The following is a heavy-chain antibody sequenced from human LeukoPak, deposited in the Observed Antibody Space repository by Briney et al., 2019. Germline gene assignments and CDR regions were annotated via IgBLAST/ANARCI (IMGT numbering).Heavy chain of an antibody. CDR3: AKDGRAVAGGYYFDY. V-gene: IGHV3-30*02. D-gene: IGHD6-19*01. CDR2: IRYDGSNK. CDR1: GFTFSSYG. Sequence: GGSLRLSCAASGFTFSSYGMHWVRQAPGKGLEWVAFIRYDGSNKYYADSVKGRFTISRDNSKNTLYLQMNSLRAEDTAVYYCAKDGRAVAGGYYFDYWGQGTLVTVSS. J-gene: IGHJ4*02.